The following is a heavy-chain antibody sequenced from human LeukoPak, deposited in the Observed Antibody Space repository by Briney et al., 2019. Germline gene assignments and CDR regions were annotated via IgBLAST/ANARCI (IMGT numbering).Heavy chain of an antibody. V-gene: IGHV4-34*01. D-gene: IGHD6-6*01. Sequence: SETLPLTCAVYGGSFSGYYWSWIRQPPGKGLEWIGEINHSGSTNYNPSLKSRVTISVDTSKNQFSLKLSSVTAADTAVYYRARRADSSSYQPWGQGTLVTVSS. CDR2: INHSGST. CDR1: GGSFSGYY. J-gene: IGHJ5*02. CDR3: ARRADSSSYQP.